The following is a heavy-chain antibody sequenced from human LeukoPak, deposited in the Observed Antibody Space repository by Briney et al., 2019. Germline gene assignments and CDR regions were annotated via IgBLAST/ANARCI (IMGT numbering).Heavy chain of an antibody. CDR1: GFTFDDYA. Sequence: GGSLRLSCAASGFTFDDYAMHWVRQAPGKGLEWVSLISGDGGSTYYAGSVKGRFTISRDNAKNTLYLQMNSLRAEDTAVYYCARDYVISFGGVFYNYGMDVWGQGTTVTVSS. J-gene: IGHJ6*02. CDR3: ARDYVISFGGVFYNYGMDV. V-gene: IGHV3-43*02. D-gene: IGHD3-16*01. CDR2: ISGDGGST.